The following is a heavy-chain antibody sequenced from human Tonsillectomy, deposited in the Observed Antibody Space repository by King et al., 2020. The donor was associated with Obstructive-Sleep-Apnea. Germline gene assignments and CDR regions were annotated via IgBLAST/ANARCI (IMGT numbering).Heavy chain of an antibody. CDR3: VVGTAMRYYYYYAMDV. V-gene: IGHV3-73*01. CDR2: IRSEADSYAT. CDR1: GFTFSGST. D-gene: IGHD2-21*02. Sequence: QLVQSGGGLVQPGGSLKLSCAASGFTFSGSTIHWVRQASGKGLQWVGRIRSEADSYATAYVAALKGRFAISRDDARNTAYLQLHGLKTEDTAVYYCVVGTAMRYYYYYAMDVWGQGTTVTVSS. J-gene: IGHJ6*02.